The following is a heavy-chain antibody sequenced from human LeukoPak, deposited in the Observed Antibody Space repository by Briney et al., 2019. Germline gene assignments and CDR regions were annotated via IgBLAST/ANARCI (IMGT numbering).Heavy chain of an antibody. CDR2: TYYKSKWYN. V-gene: IGHV6-1*01. CDR3: ARDSGSYSSSYRFDS. Sequence: SQTLSLTCAISGDSVSSNSAAWNWIRQSPSSGLEWLGRTYYKSKWYNDYAVSVKSRITINADTSENQFSLQLKSVTPEDTAVYYCARDSGSYSSSYRFDSWGQGTLVTVSS. CDR1: GDSVSSNSAA. J-gene: IGHJ4*02. D-gene: IGHD6-6*01.